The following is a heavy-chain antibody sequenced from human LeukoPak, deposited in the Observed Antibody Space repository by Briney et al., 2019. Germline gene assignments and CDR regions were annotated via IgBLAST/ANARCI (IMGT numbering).Heavy chain of an antibody. J-gene: IGHJ6*03. V-gene: IGHV3-9*01. D-gene: IGHD6-13*01. CDR1: GFTFDDYA. CDR3: ATEEGSSWYRYYMDV. Sequence: PGGSLRLSCAASGFTFDDYAMHWVRQAPGKGLEWVSGISWNSGSIGYADSVKGRFTISRDNAKNSLYLQMNSLRAEDTAVYYCATEEGSSWYRYYMDVWGKGPTVTVSS. CDR2: ISWNSGSI.